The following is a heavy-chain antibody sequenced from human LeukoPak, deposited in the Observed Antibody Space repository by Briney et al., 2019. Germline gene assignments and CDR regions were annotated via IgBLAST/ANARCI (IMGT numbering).Heavy chain of an antibody. D-gene: IGHD3-22*01. J-gene: IGHJ3*02. CDR3: ARDYYYDSIGSTDSDAFNI. V-gene: IGHV3-21*01. CDR2: ISSSSSYI. Sequence: PGGSLRLSCAASGFTFSSYSMNWVRQAPGKGLEWVSSISSSSSYIYYADSVKGRFTISRDNAKNSLYLQMNSLRAEDTAVYYCARDYYYDSIGSTDSDAFNIWGQGTMVTVSS. CDR1: GFTFSSYS.